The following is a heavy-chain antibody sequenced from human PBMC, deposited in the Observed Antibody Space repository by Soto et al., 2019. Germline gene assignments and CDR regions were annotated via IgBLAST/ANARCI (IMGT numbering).Heavy chain of an antibody. CDR2: ISSNGGST. CDR1: GFTFSSYV. CDR3: AREKYHAFDI. V-gene: IGHV3-64*01. Sequence: GGSLRLSCVASGFTFSSYVIHWVRQAPGKGLEYVSTISSNGGSTYYANSVKGRFTISRDNSKNTLYLQMGGLRADDMAVYYCAREKYHAFDIWGQGTMVTVSS. D-gene: IGHD6-6*01. J-gene: IGHJ3*02.